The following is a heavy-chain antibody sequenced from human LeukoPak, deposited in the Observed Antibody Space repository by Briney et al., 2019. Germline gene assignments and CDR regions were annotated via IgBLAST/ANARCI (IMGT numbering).Heavy chain of an antibody. Sequence: SETLSLTCTVSGASISDYSWSWIRQSPGKGLEWIGYIYYKGDTNYNPSLTSRVTISMNTSKNQFSLKLSSVTAADTAVYFCARAAYCGGDCYYYFDYWGQGTLVTVSS. D-gene: IGHD2-21*02. J-gene: IGHJ4*02. CDR3: ARAAYCGGDCYYYFDY. CDR1: GASISDYS. V-gene: IGHV4-59*13. CDR2: IYYKGDT.